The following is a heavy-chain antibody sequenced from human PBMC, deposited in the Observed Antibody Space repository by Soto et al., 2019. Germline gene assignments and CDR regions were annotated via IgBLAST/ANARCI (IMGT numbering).Heavy chain of an antibody. Sequence: VGSLRLSCAASGFTFSSYAMSWVRQAPGQGLEWVSAISGSGGSTYYADSVKGRFTISRDNSKNTRYLQMNSLRAEDTAVYYCAKDGGYQLLWDNWFDPWGQGTLVTVSS. CDR3: AKDGGYQLLWDNWFDP. V-gene: IGHV3-23*01. CDR2: ISGSGGST. J-gene: IGHJ5*02. D-gene: IGHD2-2*01. CDR1: GFTFSSYA.